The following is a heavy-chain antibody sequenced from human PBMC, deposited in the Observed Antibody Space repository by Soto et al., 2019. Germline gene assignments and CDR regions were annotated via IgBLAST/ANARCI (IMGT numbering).Heavy chain of an antibody. CDR2: IYYSGST. J-gene: IGHJ6*02. CDR3: ARDERIQLWSYAYYYYYYGMDV. D-gene: IGHD5-18*01. Sequence: QVQLQESGPGLVKPSETLSLTCTVSGGSVSSGSYYWSWIRQPPGKGLEWIGYIYYSGSTNYNPTLKSRVTIYVDTSKNQFSLKLSSVTAADTAVYYCARDERIQLWSYAYYYYYYGMDVWGQGTTVTVSS. CDR1: GGSVSSGSYY. V-gene: IGHV4-61*01.